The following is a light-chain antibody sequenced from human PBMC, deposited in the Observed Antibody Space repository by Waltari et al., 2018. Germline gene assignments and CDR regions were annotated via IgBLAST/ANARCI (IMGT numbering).Light chain of an antibody. J-gene: IGLJ2*01. V-gene: IGLV2-14*03. CDR1: SSDVGAYNS. CDR3: SSYTTSSTVV. CDR2: DVS. Sequence: QSALTQPASVSGSPGQSITISCSGTSSDVGAYNSVPWYQQHPGKVPKVMIFDVSNRPSGVSNRFSGFKSGNTAFLTISGLQADDEADYYCSSYTTSSTVVFGGGTKVAVL.